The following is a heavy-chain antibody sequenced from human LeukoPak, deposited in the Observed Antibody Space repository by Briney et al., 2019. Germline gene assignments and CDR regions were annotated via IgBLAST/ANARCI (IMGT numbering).Heavy chain of an antibody. V-gene: IGHV1-8*01. CDR1: GYTFTSYD. CDR3: ARGSERYYYFDY. CDR2: MNPNSGNT. D-gene: IGHD2-21*01. Sequence: ASVKVSCKASGYTFTSYDINWVRQATGQGLEWMGWMNPNSGNTGYAQKFQGRVTMTRNTSISTAYMELSSLRSEDTAVYYCARGSERYYYFDYWGQGTLVTVSS. J-gene: IGHJ4*02.